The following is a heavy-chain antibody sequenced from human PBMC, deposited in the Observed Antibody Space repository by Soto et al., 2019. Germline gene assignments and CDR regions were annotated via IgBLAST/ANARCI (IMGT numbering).Heavy chain of an antibody. CDR1: GYTFTSYA. CDR3: AGAYSYGLDDWFDP. J-gene: IGHJ5*02. CDR2: INAGNGNT. Sequence: QVQLVQSGAEVKKPGASVKDSCKASGYTFTSYAMHWVRQAPGQRLEWMGWINAGNGNTKYSQKFQGRVTITRDTSASTAYMELSSLRSEDTAVYYCAGAYSYGLDDWFDPWGQGTLVTVSS. V-gene: IGHV1-3*01. D-gene: IGHD5-18*01.